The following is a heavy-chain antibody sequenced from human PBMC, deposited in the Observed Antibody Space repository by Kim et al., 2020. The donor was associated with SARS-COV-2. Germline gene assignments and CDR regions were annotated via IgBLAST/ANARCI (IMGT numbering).Heavy chain of an antibody. D-gene: IGHD6-19*01. J-gene: IGHJ2*01. V-gene: IGHV7-4-1*02. Sequence: ASVKVSCKASGYTFTSYAMNWVRQAPGQGLEWMGWINTNTGNPTYAQGFTGRFVFSLDTSVSTAYLQISSLKAEDTAVYYCARDLAGAVAAPYWYFDLWGRGTLVTVSS. CDR2: INTNTGNP. CDR1: GYTFTSYA. CDR3: ARDLAGAVAAPYWYFDL.